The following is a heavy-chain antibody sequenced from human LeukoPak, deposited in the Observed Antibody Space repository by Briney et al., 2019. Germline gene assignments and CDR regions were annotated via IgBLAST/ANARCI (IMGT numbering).Heavy chain of an antibody. CDR2: IYHAGST. Sequence: SETLSLTCAVSGGSISSAGFSWSWLRQPPGKGLEWIGSIYHAGSTYCNPSLKSRVTMSVDRSKRQFSLNLKSVNAADTAVYYCARAIIMVRGLGNFFDPWGQGTLVTVSS. CDR3: ARAIIMVRGLGNFFDP. CDR1: GGSISSAGFS. J-gene: IGHJ5*02. D-gene: IGHD3-10*01. V-gene: IGHV4-30-2*01.